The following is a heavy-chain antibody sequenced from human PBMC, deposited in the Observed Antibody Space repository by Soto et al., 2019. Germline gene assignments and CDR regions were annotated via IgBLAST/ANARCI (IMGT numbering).Heavy chain of an antibody. V-gene: IGHV3-9*01. CDR3: AKGFSITIFDPSDY. CDR1: GFTFHDYA. CDR2: LDWNSGRV. D-gene: IGHD3-3*01. J-gene: IGHJ4*02. Sequence: GGSLRLSCAASGFTFHDYAMHWVRQAPGKGLEWVSGLDWNSGRVAHADSVKGRFTISRDNANNSLYLQMISLRPEDTALYYCAKGFSITIFDPSDYWGQGTLVTVSS.